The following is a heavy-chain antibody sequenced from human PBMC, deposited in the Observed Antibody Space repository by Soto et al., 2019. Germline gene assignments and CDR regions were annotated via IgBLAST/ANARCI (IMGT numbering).Heavy chain of an antibody. V-gene: IGHV1-3*05. CDR1: GYTFTSYA. CDR2: INAGNGNT. J-gene: IGHJ5*02. Sequence: QVQLVQSGAEEKKPGASVKVSCKASGYTFTSYAMHWVRQAPGQRLEWMGWINAGNGNTKYSQKFQXXVSIARDTSASTAYMELSSLRSEDTAVYYCARADGVGVVGPWGQGTLVTVSS. D-gene: IGHD2-2*01. CDR3: ARADGVGVVGP.